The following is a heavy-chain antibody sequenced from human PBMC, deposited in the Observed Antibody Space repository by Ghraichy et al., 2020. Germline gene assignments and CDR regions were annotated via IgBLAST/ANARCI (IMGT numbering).Heavy chain of an antibody. V-gene: IGHV4-34*01. CDR3: ARTFGELLPIDY. J-gene: IGHJ4*02. CDR2: INHSGST. CDR1: GGSFSGYY. D-gene: IGHD3-10*01. Sequence: SETLSLTCAVYGGSFSGYYWSWIRQPPGKGLEWIGEINHSGSTNYNPSLKSRVTISVDTSKNQFSLKLSSVTAADTAVYYCARTFGELLPIDYWGQGTLVTVSS.